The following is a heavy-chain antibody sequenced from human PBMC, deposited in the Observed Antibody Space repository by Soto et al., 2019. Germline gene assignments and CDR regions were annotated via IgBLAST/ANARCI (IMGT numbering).Heavy chain of an antibody. CDR2: ISAYNGNT. D-gene: IGHD3-3*01. Sequence: ASVKVSCKASGYTVTSYGISCVRQAPGQVLEWMGWISAYNGNTNYAQKLQGRVTMTTDTSTSTAYMELRSLRSDDTAVYYCARCYDFWSGYYLPPYYYYGMDVWGQGTTVTVSS. V-gene: IGHV1-18*01. J-gene: IGHJ6*02. CDR3: ARCYDFWSGYYLPPYYYYGMDV. CDR1: GYTVTSYG.